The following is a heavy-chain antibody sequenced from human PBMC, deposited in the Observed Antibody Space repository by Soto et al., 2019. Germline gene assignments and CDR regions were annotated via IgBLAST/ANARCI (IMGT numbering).Heavy chain of an antibody. Sequence: SETLSLTCTVSGGSINSYYWSWIRQPAGKGLEWVGRIYTSGSTNYNPSLKSRVTMSVDTSKNRFSLKLSSVTAADTAVYYCARGIYSKVGATIWFDPWGQGTLVTVS. CDR2: IYTSGST. CDR3: ARGIYSKVGATIWFDP. J-gene: IGHJ5*02. V-gene: IGHV4-4*07. D-gene: IGHD1-26*01. CDR1: GGSINSYY.